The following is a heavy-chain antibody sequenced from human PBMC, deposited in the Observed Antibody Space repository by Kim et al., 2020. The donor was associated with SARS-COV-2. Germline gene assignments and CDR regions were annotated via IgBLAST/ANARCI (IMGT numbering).Heavy chain of an antibody. CDR2: IVVGSGNT. D-gene: IGHD3-3*01. CDR1: EFTFTTSA. Sequence: SVKVSCKASEFTFTTSAVLWVRQARGQRLEWIGSIVVGSGNTNYAQKFQERVTISRDMSTSTAYMELSSLRSEDTAVYYCAAPFYDYWSGCYSGDLLG. CDR3: AAPFYDYWSGCYSGDL. J-gene: IGHJ2*01. V-gene: IGHV1-58*01.